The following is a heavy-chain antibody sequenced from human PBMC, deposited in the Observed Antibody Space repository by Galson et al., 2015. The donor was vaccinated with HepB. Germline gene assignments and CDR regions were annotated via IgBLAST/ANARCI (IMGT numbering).Heavy chain of an antibody. Sequence: SLRLSCAASGFTFSGYWMSWVRQAPGKGLEWVANINQDGSEKYYVDSVKGRSTISRDNAKNSLYLQMNSLRAEDTAVYFCVRDTWSPGVVVPAAPPGYYFGMDVWGQGTTVTVSS. CDR3: VRDTWSPGVVVPAAPPGYYFGMDV. CDR2: INQDGSEK. V-gene: IGHV3-7*03. D-gene: IGHD2-2*01. CDR1: GFTFSGYW. J-gene: IGHJ6*02.